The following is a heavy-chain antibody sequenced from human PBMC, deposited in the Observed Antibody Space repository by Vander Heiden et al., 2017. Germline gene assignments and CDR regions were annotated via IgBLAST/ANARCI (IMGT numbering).Heavy chain of an antibody. CDR2: IIPIFGTA. Sequence: VQLVPSGAEVKKPGSSVKASCMASGGTFSSSAISWVRQAPGQRLEWMGGIIPIFGTANYAQKFQGRVTITADESTSTAYMELSSLRSEDTAVYYCARVWDIVVVPAAKEPSYYYGMDVWGQGTTVTVSS. J-gene: IGHJ6*02. D-gene: IGHD2-2*01. V-gene: IGHV1-69*01. CDR3: ARVWDIVVVPAAKEPSYYYGMDV. CDR1: GGTFSSSA.